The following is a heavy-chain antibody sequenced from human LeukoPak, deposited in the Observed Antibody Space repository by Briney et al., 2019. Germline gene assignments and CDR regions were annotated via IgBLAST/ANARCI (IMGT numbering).Heavy chain of an antibody. CDR1: GGTFSSYA. CDR2: IIPILGIA. D-gene: IGHD1-26*01. CDR3: VRDWSHRFVSGSTNWFDP. J-gene: IGHJ5*02. V-gene: IGHV1-69*04. Sequence: GSSVKVSCKASGGTFSSYAISWVLQAPGQGLEWMGRIIPILGIANYAQKFRGRVTITADKSTSTAYMELSSLRSEDTAVYYCVRDWSHRFVSGSTNWFDPWGQGTLVTLSS.